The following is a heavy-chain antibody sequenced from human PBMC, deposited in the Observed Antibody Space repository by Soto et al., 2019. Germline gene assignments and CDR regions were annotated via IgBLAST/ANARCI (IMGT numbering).Heavy chain of an antibody. V-gene: IGHV4-39*01. J-gene: IGHJ4*02. D-gene: IGHD4-17*01. CDR3: ARQTTGERQWTFDY. CDR1: GDSFSSGFYY. CDR2: LHFGGNT. Sequence: QLQLQESGPGLVKPSETLSLTCIVSGDSFSSGFYYWGWIRQPPGRGLEWIASLHFGGNTFYSPAVESRVTTSVDAPKNQFSLRLSSVTAADTALYYCARQTTGERQWTFDYWGQGTLVTVSS.